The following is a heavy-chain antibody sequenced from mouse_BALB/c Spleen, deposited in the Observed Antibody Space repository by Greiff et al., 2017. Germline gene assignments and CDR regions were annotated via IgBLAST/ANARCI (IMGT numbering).Heavy chain of an antibody. CDR2: IWAGGST. CDR3: ASSSTMITLCAY. Sequence: VKLVESGPGLVAPSQSLSITCTVSGFSLTSYGVHWVRQPPGKGLEWLGVIWAGGSTNYNSALMSRLSISKDNSKSQVFLKMNSLQTDDTAMYYCASSSTMITLCAYWGQGTLVTVSA. V-gene: IGHV2-9*02. J-gene: IGHJ3*01. D-gene: IGHD2-4*01. CDR1: GFSLTSYG.